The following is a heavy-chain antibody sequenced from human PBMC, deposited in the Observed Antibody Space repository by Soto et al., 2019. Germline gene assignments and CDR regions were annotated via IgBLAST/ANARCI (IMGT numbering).Heavy chain of an antibody. Sequence: QVQLQESGPGLVKPSQTLSLTCTVSGGFISSGGYYWSWLRQHPGKGLEWIGYIYYSGSTYYNPSMKSRVTISVDTSKHQFALKLSSVTAADTAVYYCARDSESAIPGYWGQGTLVTVSS. CDR2: IYYSGST. V-gene: IGHV4-31*03. CDR1: GGFISSGGYY. CDR3: ARDSESAIPGY. J-gene: IGHJ4*02. D-gene: IGHD2-21*02.